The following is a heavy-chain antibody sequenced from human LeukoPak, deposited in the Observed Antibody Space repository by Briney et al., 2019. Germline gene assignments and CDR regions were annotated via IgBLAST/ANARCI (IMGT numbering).Heavy chain of an antibody. Sequence: SETLSLTCTVSGDSISSSRYYWGWIRQPPGKGLEWIGSIYYSGSTYYNPSLKSRVTISVDTSKNQFSLKLSSVTAADTAVYYCARHPDSEGSGIRGYFDYWGQGTLVTVSS. CDR1: GDSISSSRYY. D-gene: IGHD3-10*01. J-gene: IGHJ4*02. CDR3: ARHPDSEGSGIRGYFDY. CDR2: IYYSGST. V-gene: IGHV4-39*01.